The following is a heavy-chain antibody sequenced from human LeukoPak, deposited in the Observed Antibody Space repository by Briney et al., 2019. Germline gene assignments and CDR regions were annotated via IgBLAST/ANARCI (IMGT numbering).Heavy chain of an antibody. CDR3: ARSEAVAWSFDL. CDR1: GLTFSAYW. CDR2: LNTDGSDT. V-gene: IGHV3-74*01. J-gene: IGHJ2*01. Sequence: GVSLRLSCAASGLTFSAYWMHWVRQAPGKGLVWVLRLNTDGSDTRSADSVQGRFTISRDNDKNTLYLQMNSLRAEDTAVYYCARSEAVAWSFDLWGRGTLVTVSS. D-gene: IGHD6-19*01.